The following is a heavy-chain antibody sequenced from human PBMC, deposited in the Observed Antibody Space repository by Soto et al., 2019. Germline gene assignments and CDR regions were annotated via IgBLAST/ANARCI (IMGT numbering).Heavy chain of an antibody. CDR3: ARAAGNGVCCAYYFDY. CDR1: GYTFTSCG. CDR2: ISAYNGNT. Sequence: ASVNVSCKASGYTFTSCGISWVRQAPGQELEWMGWISAYNGNTNYAQKLQGRVTMTTDTSTSTAYMELRSLRSDDTAVYYCARAAGNGVCCAYYFDYWGQGTLVTVSS. V-gene: IGHV1-18*01. J-gene: IGHJ4*02. D-gene: IGHD2-8*01.